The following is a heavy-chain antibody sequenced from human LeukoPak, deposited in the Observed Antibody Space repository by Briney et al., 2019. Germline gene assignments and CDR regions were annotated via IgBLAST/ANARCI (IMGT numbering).Heavy chain of an antibody. CDR3: ARTVEMATIVPFDY. CDR2: IYPGDSDT. CDR1: GYSFTSYW. J-gene: IGHJ4*02. D-gene: IGHD5-24*01. V-gene: IGHV5-51*01. Sequence: GESLKISCKGSGYSFTSYWIGWVRQMPGKGLEWMRIIYPGDSDTRYSPSFQGQVTISADKSISTAYLQWSSLKASDTAMYYRARTVEMATIVPFDYWGQGTLVTVSS.